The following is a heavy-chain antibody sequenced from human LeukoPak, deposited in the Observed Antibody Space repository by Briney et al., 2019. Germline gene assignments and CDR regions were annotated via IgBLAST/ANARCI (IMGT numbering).Heavy chain of an antibody. CDR3: AKDLGPRGAAWFDP. Sequence: GVSLRLSCAASGFTFDDYAMHWVRQAPGKGLEWVALISGGGGSTYYAESVKGRFTISRDNNKNSLYLQLNSLRTEDTAFYYCAKDLGPRGAAWFDPWGQGTLVTVSS. V-gene: IGHV3-43*02. CDR2: ISGGGGST. J-gene: IGHJ5*02. D-gene: IGHD4/OR15-4a*01. CDR1: GFTFDDYA.